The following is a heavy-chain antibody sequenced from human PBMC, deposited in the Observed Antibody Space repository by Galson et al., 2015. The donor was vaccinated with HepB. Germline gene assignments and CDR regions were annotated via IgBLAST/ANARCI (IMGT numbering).Heavy chain of an antibody. D-gene: IGHD7-27*01. V-gene: IGHV3-23*01. Sequence: SLRLSCAGSGFTFSTYAMNWVRQAPGKGLEWVSAITGSGTTTYYADSVKGRFTISRDNSKNTLHLQMNSLRAEDTAVYYCGGYWGYGVKVFDYWGQGTLVTVSS. CDR1: GFTFSTYA. J-gene: IGHJ4*02. CDR3: GGYWGYGVKVFDY. CDR2: ITGSGTTT.